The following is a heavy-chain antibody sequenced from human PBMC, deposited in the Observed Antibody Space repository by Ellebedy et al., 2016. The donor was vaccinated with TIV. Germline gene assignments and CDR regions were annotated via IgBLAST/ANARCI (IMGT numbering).Heavy chain of an antibody. V-gene: IGHV1-18*04. CDR3: ARVIGLRDCSGDICSPPPPLDH. J-gene: IGHJ4*02. Sequence: ASVKVSCEASGYTFTSFGITWVRQAPGQGLEWMGWISAFNGDTNYVQKLQGRVTMTSDTSTSTAYMELRSLRSDDTAVYYCARVIGLRDCSGDICSPPPPLDHWGQGALVTVSS. CDR2: ISAFNGDT. D-gene: IGHD2-15*01. CDR1: GYTFTSFG.